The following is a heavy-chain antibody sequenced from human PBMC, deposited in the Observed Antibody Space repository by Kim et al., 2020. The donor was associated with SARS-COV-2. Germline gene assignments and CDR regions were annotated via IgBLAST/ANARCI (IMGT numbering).Heavy chain of an antibody. V-gene: IGHV3-23*01. D-gene: IGHD3-22*01. Sequence: DFVKGRFTISRNNAETTLYLQMNSLRVDDTAIYYCAIIGGPDYNDSSGFGYWGQGTLVTVSS. CDR3: AIIGGPDYNDSSGFGY. J-gene: IGHJ4*02.